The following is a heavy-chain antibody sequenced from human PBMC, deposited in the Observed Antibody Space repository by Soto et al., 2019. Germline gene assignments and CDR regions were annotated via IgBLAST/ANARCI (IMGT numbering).Heavy chain of an antibody. CDR3: ARHEAYYDFWSGLGWFDP. CDR2: IYYSGST. J-gene: IGHJ5*02. Sequence: SETLSLTCTVSGGSISSSSYYWGWIRQPPEKGLEWIGSIYYSGSTYYNPSLKSRVTISVDTSKNQFSLKLSSVTAADTAVYYCARHEAYYDFWSGLGWFDPWGQGTLVTVSS. D-gene: IGHD3-3*01. CDR1: GGSISSSSYY. V-gene: IGHV4-39*01.